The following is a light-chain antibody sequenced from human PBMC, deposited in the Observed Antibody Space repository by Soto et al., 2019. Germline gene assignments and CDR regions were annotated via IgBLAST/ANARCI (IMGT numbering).Light chain of an antibody. V-gene: IGKV3-20*01. CDR3: QHYGRSPT. CDR1: QSVSSNY. CDR2: DVS. J-gene: IGKJ1*01. Sequence: EIVLTQSPGTLSLSPGERATLSCRSSQSVSSNYLAWYQQKPDQAPRLVIYDVSGWATGIPARFSGSGSGTDFTLTDSRREPEDFAVYYCQHYGRSPTFGQGTKVEIK.